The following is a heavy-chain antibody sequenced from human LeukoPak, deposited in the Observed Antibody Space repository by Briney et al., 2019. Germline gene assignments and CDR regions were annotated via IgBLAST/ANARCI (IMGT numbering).Heavy chain of an antibody. CDR2: IYYGGST. Sequence: SETLSLTCTVSGGSISSSDYYWGWIRQSPGKGLEWIGSIYYGGSTYYNPSLKGRVTISVDTSKNHLSLKVNSLTAADTAVYYCAREPVIAVAGQEGFDYWGQGTLVTVSS. CDR1: GGSISSSDYY. D-gene: IGHD6-19*01. V-gene: IGHV4-39*07. CDR3: AREPVIAVAGQEGFDY. J-gene: IGHJ4*02.